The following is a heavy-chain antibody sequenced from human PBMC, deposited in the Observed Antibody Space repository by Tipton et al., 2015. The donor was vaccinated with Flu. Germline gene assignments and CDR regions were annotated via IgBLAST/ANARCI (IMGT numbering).Heavy chain of an antibody. CDR1: GGSISSSSYY. D-gene: IGHD4-17*01. CDR2: IYYSGST. V-gene: IGHV4-39*07. Sequence: TLSLTCTVSGGSISSSSYYWGWIRQPPGKGLEWIGSIYYSGSTYCNPSLKSRLTVSADTSKNQFSLKLTSVTATDTAIYYCASAPTMTTFFFWGQGTLVTVSS. CDR3: ASAPTMTTFFF. J-gene: IGHJ4*02.